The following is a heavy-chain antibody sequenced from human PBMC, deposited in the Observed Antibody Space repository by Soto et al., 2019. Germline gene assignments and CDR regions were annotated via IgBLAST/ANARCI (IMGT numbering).Heavy chain of an antibody. D-gene: IGHD6-6*01. Sequence: SETLSLTCGVSGYSISSNNGWAWIRQPPGKGLEWIGHIFYDGSTYYSPSLKSRVTMSVDTSKNQFSLRLSSVTAVDTAVYYCARRLSNYYGMDVWGQGTPVTVSS. J-gene: IGHJ6*02. V-gene: IGHV4-28*01. CDR1: GYSISSNNG. CDR3: ARRLSNYYGMDV. CDR2: IFYDGST.